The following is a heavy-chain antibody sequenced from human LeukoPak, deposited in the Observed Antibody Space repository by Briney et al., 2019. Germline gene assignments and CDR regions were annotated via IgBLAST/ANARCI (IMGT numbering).Heavy chain of an antibody. CDR1: GFTVSSNY. D-gene: IGHD1-26*01. Sequence: GGSLRLSCAASGFTVSSNYMSWVRQAPGKGLEWVSVIYSGGSTYYADSVKGRFTISRDNSKNTLYLQMNSLRAEDTAVYYCARAKRYGGPRLIDYWGQGTLVTVSS. CDR3: ARAKRYGGPRLIDY. J-gene: IGHJ4*02. V-gene: IGHV3-53*01. CDR2: IYSGGST.